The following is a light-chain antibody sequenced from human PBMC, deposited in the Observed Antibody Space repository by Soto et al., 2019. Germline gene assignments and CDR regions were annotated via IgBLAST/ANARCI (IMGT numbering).Light chain of an antibody. CDR3: SSYSSSSALDVI. CDR1: NRDVGGYNY. Sequence: QSALAQPASVSGSPGQSITISCAGTNRDVGGYNYVSWYQQYPGKAPKLIIYEVTYRPSGVSNRFSGSKSGNTASLTISGLQAEDAADYYCSSYSSSSALDVIFGGGTKLTVL. CDR2: EVT. V-gene: IGLV2-14*01. J-gene: IGLJ2*01.